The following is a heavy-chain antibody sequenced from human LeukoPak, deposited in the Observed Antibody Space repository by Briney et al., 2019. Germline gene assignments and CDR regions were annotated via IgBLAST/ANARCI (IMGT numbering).Heavy chain of an antibody. J-gene: IGHJ6*02. CDR1: RFTFSTYA. CDR2: ITGGGGST. CDR3: AGAPTATYYYGMDV. Sequence: PGGSLRLSCAASRFTFSTYAMSWVRQAPGKGLEWVSAITGGGGSTYYADSVKGRFTISRDNAKNSLYLQMNSLRDEDTAVYYCAGAPTATYYYGMDVWGQGTTVTVSS. D-gene: IGHD2-21*02. V-gene: IGHV3-23*01.